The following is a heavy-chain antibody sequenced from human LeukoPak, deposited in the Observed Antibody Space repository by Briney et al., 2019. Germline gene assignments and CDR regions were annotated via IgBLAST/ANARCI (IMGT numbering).Heavy chain of an antibody. Sequence: HPGGSLRLSCAASGFTFSSYWMHWVRQAPGKGLVWVSRINSDGSSTSYADSVKGRFTISRDNSKNTLYLQMNSLRAEDTAVYYCARANAQDCSSTSCYSLDYWGQGTLVTVSS. CDR2: INSDGSST. J-gene: IGHJ4*02. D-gene: IGHD2-2*01. CDR3: ARANAQDCSSTSCYSLDY. V-gene: IGHV3-74*01. CDR1: GFTFSSYW.